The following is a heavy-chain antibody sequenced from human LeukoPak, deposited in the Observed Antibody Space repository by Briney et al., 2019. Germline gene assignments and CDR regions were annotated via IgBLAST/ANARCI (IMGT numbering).Heavy chain of an antibody. CDR3: AREYYYGSGSYSLDY. CDR1: GFTVSSNY. CDR2: IYSGGST. V-gene: IGHV3-66*01. Sequence: PGGSLRLSCAASGFTVSSNYMSWVRQAPGKGLEWVSVIYSGGSTYYADSVKGRFTISRDNSKNTLYLQMNSLRAEDTAVYYCAREYYYGSGSYSLDYWGREPWSPSSQ. J-gene: IGHJ4*02. D-gene: IGHD3-10*01.